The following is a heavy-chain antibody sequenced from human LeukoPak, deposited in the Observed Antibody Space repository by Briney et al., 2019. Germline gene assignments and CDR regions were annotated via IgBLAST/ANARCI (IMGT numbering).Heavy chain of an antibody. CDR2: IYYSGST. CDR1: GGSLSSSSYY. D-gene: IGHD6-25*01. CDR3: AAEGYSSAGGRYWFDP. Sequence: SETLSLTCTVSGGSLSSSSYYWGWIRQPPGKGLEWIGSIYYSGSTYYNPSLKSRVTISVDTSKKQFSLKLSSVTAADTAVYYCAAEGYSSAGGRYWFDPWGQGTLVTVSS. J-gene: IGHJ5*02. V-gene: IGHV4-39*07.